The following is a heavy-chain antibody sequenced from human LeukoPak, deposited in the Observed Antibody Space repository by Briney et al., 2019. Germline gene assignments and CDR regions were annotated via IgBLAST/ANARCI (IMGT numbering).Heavy chain of an antibody. CDR3: PKGDSSGWPYYSDY. J-gene: IGHJ4*02. CDR1: GFTFSSYA. Sequence: PGGSLRLSCAASGFTFSSYAMSWVRQAPGKGLEWVSVISGSGGSTYYADSVKGRFIISRDNSKNTLYLQMNSLRAEDTAVYYCPKGDSSGWPYYSDYWGQGTLVTVSS. V-gene: IGHV3-23*01. D-gene: IGHD6-19*01. CDR2: ISGSGGST.